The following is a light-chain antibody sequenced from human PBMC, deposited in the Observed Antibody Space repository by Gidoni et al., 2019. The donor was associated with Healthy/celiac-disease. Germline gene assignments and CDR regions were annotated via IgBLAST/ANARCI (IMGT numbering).Light chain of an antibody. CDR2: GNS. CDR1: SSNIGAGYD. Sequence: QSVLPQPPSVSGAPGQRVTISCTGSSSNIGAGYDVHWYQQLPGTAPKLLIYGNSNRPSGVSDRFSGSKSGTSASLAITGLQAEDEADYYCQSYDSSLSGHVVFGGGTKLTVL. V-gene: IGLV1-40*01. J-gene: IGLJ2*01. CDR3: QSYDSSLSGHVV.